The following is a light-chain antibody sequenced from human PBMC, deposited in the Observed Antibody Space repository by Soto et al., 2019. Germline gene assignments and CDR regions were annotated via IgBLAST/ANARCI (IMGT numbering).Light chain of an antibody. CDR1: QSVSSY. J-gene: IGKJ1*01. Sequence: EIVLTQSPATLSLSPGERATLSCRASQSVSSYLAWYQQKPGQAPRLLIYDASNRATGIPARFSGSGSGTDFTLTIGSLEPEDFAVYYCQQRSNWPPPTFGQGTKVEIK. V-gene: IGKV3-11*01. CDR2: DAS. CDR3: QQRSNWPPPT.